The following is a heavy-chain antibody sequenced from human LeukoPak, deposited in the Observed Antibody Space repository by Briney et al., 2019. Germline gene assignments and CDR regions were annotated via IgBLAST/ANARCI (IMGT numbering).Heavy chain of an antibody. Sequence: GASVKVPCKASGYTFTGYYMHWVRQAPGQGLEWMGWINPNSGGTNYAQKFQGMVTMTRDTSISTAYMELSRLRSDDTAVYYCARKFYCSGGSCYSPWFDPWGQGTLVTVSS. J-gene: IGHJ5*02. D-gene: IGHD2-15*01. V-gene: IGHV1-2*02. CDR1: GYTFTGYY. CDR2: INPNSGGT. CDR3: ARKFYCSGGSCYSPWFDP.